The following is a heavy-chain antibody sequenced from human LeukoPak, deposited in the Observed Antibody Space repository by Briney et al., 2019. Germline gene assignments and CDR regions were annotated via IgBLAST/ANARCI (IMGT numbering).Heavy chain of an antibody. Sequence: PGGSLRLSCAASGFTFTTYAMSWVRQAPGKGLEWVSGITGNGGVTSYADSVKGRFTISRDNAKNTMYLQMHSLRAEDTALYYCAKAGYGSRALNWLNSWGQGTLVTVSS. CDR1: GFTFTTYA. CDR2: ITGNGGVT. V-gene: IGHV3-23*01. D-gene: IGHD3-10*01. J-gene: IGHJ5*01. CDR3: AKAGYGSRALNWLNS.